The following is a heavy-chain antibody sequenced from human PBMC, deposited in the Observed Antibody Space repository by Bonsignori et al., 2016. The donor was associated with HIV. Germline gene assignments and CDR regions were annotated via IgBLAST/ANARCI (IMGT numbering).Heavy chain of an antibody. D-gene: IGHD3-10*01. J-gene: IGHJ4*02. CDR2: ISSRGSTK. Sequence: WIRQPPGKGLEWISYISSRGSTKYYAESVKGRFTISRDNAKNSLHLELNSLTAEDTALYYCTTYGTNVYWGQGTLVTVSS. CDR3: TTYGTNVY. V-gene: IGHV3-11*01.